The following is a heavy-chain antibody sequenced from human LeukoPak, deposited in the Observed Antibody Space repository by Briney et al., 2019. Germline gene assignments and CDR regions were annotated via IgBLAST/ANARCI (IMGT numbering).Heavy chain of an antibody. CDR2: INHSGST. V-gene: IGHV4-34*01. J-gene: IGHJ6*03. D-gene: IGHD6-6*01. CDR1: GGSFSWYY. Sequence: PSETLSLTCAVYGGSFSWYYWSWFRQPPGKGLEWIGEINHSGSTNYNPSLKSRVTISVDTSKNQFSLKLSSVTAADTAVYYCARSARPYRYYYMDVWGKGTTVTVSS. CDR3: ARSARPYRYYYMDV.